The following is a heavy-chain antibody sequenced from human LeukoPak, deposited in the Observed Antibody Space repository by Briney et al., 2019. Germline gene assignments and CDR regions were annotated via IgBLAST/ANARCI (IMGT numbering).Heavy chain of an antibody. J-gene: IGHJ6*02. CDR1: GFTFSSYA. Sequence: GRSLRLSCAASGFTFSSYAMHWVRQAPGKGLEWVAVISYDGSNKYYADSVKGRFTISRDNSKNTLYLQMNSLRAEDMAVYYCARDLDCSSTSCYGRYYGMDVWGQGTTVTVSS. D-gene: IGHD2-2*01. V-gene: IGHV3-30-3*01. CDR3: ARDLDCSSTSCYGRYYGMDV. CDR2: ISYDGSNK.